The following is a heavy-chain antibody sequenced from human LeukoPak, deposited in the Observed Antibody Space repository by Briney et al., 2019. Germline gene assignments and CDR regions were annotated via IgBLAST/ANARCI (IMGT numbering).Heavy chain of an antibody. J-gene: IGHJ4*02. V-gene: IGHV1-24*01. CDR1: GYTLTELS. D-gene: IGHD3-10*02. CDR2: FDPEDGET. Sequence: ASVKVSCKVSGYTLTELSMHWVRQAPGKGLEWMGGFDPEDGETIYAQKFQGRVTMTEDTSTDTAYMELSSLRSEDTAVYYCATGVPGDTLNAYWGQGTLVTVSS. CDR3: ATGVPGDTLNAY.